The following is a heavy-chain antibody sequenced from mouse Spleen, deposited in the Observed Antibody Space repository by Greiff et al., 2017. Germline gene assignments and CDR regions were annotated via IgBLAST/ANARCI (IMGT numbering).Heavy chain of an antibody. Sequence: EVQVVESGGGLVKLGGSLKLSCAASGFTFSSYAMSWVRQTPEKRLEWVATISSGGGNTYYPDSVKGRFTISRDNAKNTLYLQMSSLKSEDTAMYYCARHRRYDEGDFDYWGQGTTLTVSS. CDR3: ARHRRYDEGDFDY. CDR2: ISSGGGNT. J-gene: IGHJ2*01. CDR1: GFTFSSYA. D-gene: IGHD2-14*01. V-gene: IGHV5-9-3*01.